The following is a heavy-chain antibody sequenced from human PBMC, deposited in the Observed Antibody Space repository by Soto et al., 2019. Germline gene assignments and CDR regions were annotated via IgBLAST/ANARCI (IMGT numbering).Heavy chain of an antibody. V-gene: IGHV2-5*02. CDR1: GFSLSSTRMA. Sequence: QITLKESGPTLVKPTQTLTLTCTFSGFSLSSTRMAVGWIRQPPGKALEWLALIYWDDDKRYSPFLKSRLTITKHTSKNQVVLTQSNMDHVDTARYYCAHIVVAGLGYYFDYWGQGTLVTVSS. D-gene: IGHD6-19*01. CDR3: AHIVVAGLGYYFDY. CDR2: IYWDDDK. J-gene: IGHJ4*02.